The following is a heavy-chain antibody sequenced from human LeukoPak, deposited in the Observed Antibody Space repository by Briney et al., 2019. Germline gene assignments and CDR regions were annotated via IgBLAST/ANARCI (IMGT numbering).Heavy chain of an antibody. D-gene: IGHD2-2*02. J-gene: IGHJ3*02. Sequence: GESLKISCKGSGYSFTSYWIGWVRQMPGKGLEWMGIIYPGDSDTRYSPSFQGQVTISADKSISTAYLQWSSLKASDAAMYYCARPRHCSSTSCYRGYDAFDIWGQGTMVTVSS. CDR1: GYSFTSYW. V-gene: IGHV5-51*01. CDR2: IYPGDSDT. CDR3: ARPRHCSSTSCYRGYDAFDI.